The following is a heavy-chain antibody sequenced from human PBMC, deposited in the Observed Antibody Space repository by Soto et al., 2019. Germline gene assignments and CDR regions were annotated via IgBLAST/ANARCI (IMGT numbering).Heavy chain of an antibody. CDR2: INAGNGNT. J-gene: IGHJ4*02. D-gene: IGHD5-12*01. CDR3: ARDLVEMATMTSV. Sequence: ASVKVSCKDSGYTLTSYAMHWVRQAPGQRLEWMGWINAGNGNTKYSQKFQGRVTITRDTSASTAYMELSSLRSEDTAVYYCARDLVEMATMTSVWGQGTLVTVS. CDR1: GYTLTSYA. V-gene: IGHV1-3*01.